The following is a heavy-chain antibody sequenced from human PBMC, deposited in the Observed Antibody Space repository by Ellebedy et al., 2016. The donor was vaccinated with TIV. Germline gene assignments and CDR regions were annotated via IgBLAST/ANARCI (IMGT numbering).Heavy chain of an antibody. V-gene: IGHV3-23*01. CDR1: GFTFRNYA. CDR2: ISGRSGNT. Sequence: GESLKISXAASGFTFRNYAMNWVRQAPGKGLEWVSGISGRSGNTYYAAPVKGRFTISRDNSKNTLFLQVNSLRAEDTAVYYCAKDQEYFDYMDVWGKGITVTVSS. J-gene: IGHJ6*03. CDR3: AKDQEYFDYMDV.